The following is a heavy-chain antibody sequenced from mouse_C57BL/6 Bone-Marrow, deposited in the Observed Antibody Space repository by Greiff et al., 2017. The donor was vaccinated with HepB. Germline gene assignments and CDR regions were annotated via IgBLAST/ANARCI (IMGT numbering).Heavy chain of an antibody. CDR1: GFTFSNYW. V-gene: IGHV6-3*01. J-gene: IGHJ4*01. D-gene: IGHD1-1*01. CDR2: IRLKSDNYAT. CDR3: NHWITTFYYGSTMDY. Sequence: DVMLVESGGGLVQPGGSMKLSCVASGFTFSNYWMNWVRQSPEKGLEWVAQIRLKSDNYATHYAESVKGRFTISRDDSKSSVYLQMNNLRAEDTGIYYCNHWITTFYYGSTMDYWGQGTSVTVSS.